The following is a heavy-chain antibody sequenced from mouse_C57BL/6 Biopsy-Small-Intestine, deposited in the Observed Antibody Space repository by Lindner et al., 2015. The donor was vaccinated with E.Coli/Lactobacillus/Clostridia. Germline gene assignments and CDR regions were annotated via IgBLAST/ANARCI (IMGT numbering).Heavy chain of an antibody. D-gene: IGHD3-2*02. Sequence: VQLQESGGGLVQPKGSLKLSCAASGFTFNTYAMHWVRQTPGKGLEWVARIRSKSSHYATYYADSVKDRFTISRDDSQSMLYLQMNNLRTEDTAMYYCVRNRRGVTGCFDVWGTGTTVTVSS. CDR1: GFTFNTYA. CDR3: VRNRRGVTGCFDV. CDR2: IRSKSSHYAT. J-gene: IGHJ1*03. V-gene: IGHV10-3*01.